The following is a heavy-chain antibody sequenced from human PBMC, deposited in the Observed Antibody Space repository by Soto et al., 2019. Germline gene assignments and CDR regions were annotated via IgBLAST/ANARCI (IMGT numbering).Heavy chain of an antibody. J-gene: IGHJ3*02. V-gene: IGHV1-69*13. CDR2: IIPIFGTA. CDR1: GGTFSSYA. Sequence: SVKVSCKASGGTFSSYAISWVRQAPGQGLEWMGGIIPIFGTANYAQKFQGRVTITADESTSTAYMELSSLRSEDTAVYYCARLPLKGPGALDIWGQGTMVTVSS. CDR3: ARLPLKGPGALDI.